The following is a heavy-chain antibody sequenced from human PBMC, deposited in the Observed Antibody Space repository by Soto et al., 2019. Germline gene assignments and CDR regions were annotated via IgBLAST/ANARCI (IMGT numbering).Heavy chain of an antibody. CDR3: ARDFEY. J-gene: IGHJ4*02. CDR1: GFTYSRYG. V-gene: IGHV3-33*08. Sequence: HPGXSLILSCAASGFTYSRYGMHWVRQAPGKGLEWVAVIWYDGSNKYYADSVKGRFTISRDNAKNTLYLQLNSLRPEDTAVYYCARDFEYWGQGTLVTVSS. CDR2: IWYDGSNK.